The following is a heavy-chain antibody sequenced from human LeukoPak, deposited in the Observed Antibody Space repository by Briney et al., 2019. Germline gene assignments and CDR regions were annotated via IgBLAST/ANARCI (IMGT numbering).Heavy chain of an antibody. CDR2: INHSGST. CDR3: ARAITFGGVTKYYFDY. J-gene: IGHJ4*02. D-gene: IGHD3-16*01. CDR1: GGSFSGYY. Sequence: SETLSLTCAVYGGSFSGYYWSWIRQPPGKGLEWIGEINHSGSTNYNPSLKSRVTISVDTSKNQFSLKLSSVTAADTGVYYCARAITFGGVTKYYFDYWGQGTLVTVSS. V-gene: IGHV4-34*01.